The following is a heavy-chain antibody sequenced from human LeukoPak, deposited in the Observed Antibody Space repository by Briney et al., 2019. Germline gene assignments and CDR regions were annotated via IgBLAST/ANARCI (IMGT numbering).Heavy chain of an antibody. CDR2: ISSGGSTI. J-gene: IGHJ1*01. Sequence: GGSLRPSCAASGFTVSSNYMSWVRQAPGKGLEWISYISSGGSTIYYADSVKGRFTISRDNAKNSLYLQMNSLRAEDTAVYYCARGSSWYRYFQHWGQGTLVTVSS. D-gene: IGHD6-13*01. CDR1: GFTVSSNY. V-gene: IGHV3-11*01. CDR3: ARGSSWYRYFQH.